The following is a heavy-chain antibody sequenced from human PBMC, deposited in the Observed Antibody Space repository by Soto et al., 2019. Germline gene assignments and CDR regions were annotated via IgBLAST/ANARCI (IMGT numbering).Heavy chain of an antibody. J-gene: IGHJ5*02. CDR1: GGSISSGAYY. D-gene: IGHD3-22*01. CDR3: ARYYFDNSGYSNWFDP. V-gene: IGHV4-31*03. Sequence: QVQLQESGPGLVKPSQTLSLTCTVSGGSISSGAYYWSWIRQHSEKGLEWIGYMHYSGIAYYNPSLTTRVTISLDTSKNQFSLKLSSVPAADTAVYYCARYYFDNSGYSNWFDPWGRGTLVTVSS. CDR2: MHYSGIA.